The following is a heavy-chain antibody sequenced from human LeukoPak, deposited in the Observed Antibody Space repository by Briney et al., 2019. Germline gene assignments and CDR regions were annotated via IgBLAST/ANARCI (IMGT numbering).Heavy chain of an antibody. V-gene: IGHV1-2*02. D-gene: IGHD3-10*01. Sequence: GASVKVSCKASGYTFTSYYMHWVRQAPGQGLEGMGWINPNSGGTNYAQKFQGRVTMTRDTSISTAYMELSRLRSDDTAVYYCASLYYYGSGPNNWFDPWGQGTLVTVSS. CDR2: INPNSGGT. CDR1: GYTFTSYY. J-gene: IGHJ5*02. CDR3: ASLYYYGSGPNNWFDP.